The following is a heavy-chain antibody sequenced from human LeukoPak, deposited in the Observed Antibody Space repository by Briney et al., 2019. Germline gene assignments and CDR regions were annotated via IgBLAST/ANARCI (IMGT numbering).Heavy chain of an antibody. J-gene: IGHJ6*02. Sequence: GGSLRLSCGASGFTLSTYSMKWGRQAPGEGGEWVSSIISIASYMYYADSVKGRFTISRDNAKNSLYLQMNSLRAEDTAVYYCARGGVGLVIIPGWEYDYYGMDVWGQGTTVTVSS. D-gene: IGHD3/OR15-3a*01. CDR3: ARGGVGLVIIPGWEYDYYGMDV. CDR2: IISIASYM. V-gene: IGHV3-21*01. CDR1: GFTLSTYS.